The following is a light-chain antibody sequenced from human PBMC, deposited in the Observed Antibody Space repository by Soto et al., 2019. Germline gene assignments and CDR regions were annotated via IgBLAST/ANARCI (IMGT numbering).Light chain of an antibody. Sequence: EVVLTQSPVTLSLSPGERATLSCRASHSVSSTHLAWYQQKPGQAPRLLIYRASSRATGIQDKFSGSGSGTDFTLTISSLEPEDFAVYYXQXXGTSPSPLXQGTKLEI. CDR1: HSVSSTH. CDR2: RAS. V-gene: IGKV3-20*01. J-gene: IGKJ2*01. CDR3: QXXGTSPSP.